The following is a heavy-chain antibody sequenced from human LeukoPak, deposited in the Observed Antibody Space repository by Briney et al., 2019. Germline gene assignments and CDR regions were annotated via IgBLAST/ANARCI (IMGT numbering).Heavy chain of an antibody. CDR1: GGSFSGYY. J-gene: IGHJ4*02. CDR3: ARGASVYDSSGYYAKTYYFDY. CDR2: INHSGST. D-gene: IGHD3-22*01. V-gene: IGHV4-34*01. Sequence: PSETLSLTCAVYGGSFSGYYWSWIRQPPGKGLEWIGEINHSGSTSYNPSLKSRVTISVDTSKNQFSLKLSSVTAADTAVYYCARGASVYDSSGYYAKTYYFDYWGQGTLVTVSS.